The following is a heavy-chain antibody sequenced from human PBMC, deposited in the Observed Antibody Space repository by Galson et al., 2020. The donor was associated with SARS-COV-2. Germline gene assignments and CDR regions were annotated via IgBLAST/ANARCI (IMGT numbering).Heavy chain of an antibody. CDR1: GDSFSSGDYY. Sequence: SETLSLTCTVSGDSFSSGDYYWTWIRQPPGTGLQLIGYMYNRGTTYYNPSLESRVAISVDASKNQFSLKLTAVTAADTAVYFCARIHAYYYDTTFYNFPVDYWGQGALVTVSS. V-gene: IGHV4-30-4*08. CDR2: MYNRGTT. D-gene: IGHD3-22*01. J-gene: IGHJ4*02. CDR3: ARIHAYYYDTTFYNFPVDY.